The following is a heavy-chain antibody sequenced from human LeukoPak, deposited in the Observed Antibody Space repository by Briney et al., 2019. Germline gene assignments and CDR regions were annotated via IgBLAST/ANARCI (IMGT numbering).Heavy chain of an antibody. CDR1: GFTFSSYA. Sequence: HAGGSLRLSCTASGFTFSSYAMSWVRQAPGKGLEWVSAISGSGGSTYYADSVKGRFTISRDNSKNTLYLQMNSLRAEDTAVYYCAKDPSSIAAAPRERDYWGQGTLVTVSS. J-gene: IGHJ4*02. V-gene: IGHV3-23*01. CDR3: AKDPSSIAAAPRERDY. CDR2: ISGSGGST. D-gene: IGHD6-13*01.